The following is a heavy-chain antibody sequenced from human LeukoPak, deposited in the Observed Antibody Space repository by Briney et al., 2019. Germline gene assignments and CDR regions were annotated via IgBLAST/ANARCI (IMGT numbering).Heavy chain of an antibody. J-gene: IGHJ4*02. CDR3: ARGLGYCTSTTCLLPFDY. CDR2: IYSGGST. CDR1: GFTVSTYY. V-gene: IGHV3-53*01. D-gene: IGHD2-2*01. Sequence: GSLRLSCAASGFTVSTYYMTWVRQAPGKGLECVSVIYSGGSTYYADSVKGRFTVSRDNSKNTLYLQVNSLRAEDTAMYYCARGLGYCTSTTCLLPFDYWGQGTLVTVSS.